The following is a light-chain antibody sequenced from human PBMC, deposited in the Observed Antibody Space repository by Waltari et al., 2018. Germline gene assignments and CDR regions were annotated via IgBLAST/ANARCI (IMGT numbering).Light chain of an antibody. J-gene: IGLJ3*02. CDR3: SSYTSSSTLWV. Sequence: QSALTQPASVSGSPGQSITISCTGTSSDVGGYKYVSWYQQHPGKAPKLMIYDVSNRPSGVSNRVSGSKSGNTASLTISGLQAEDEADYYCSSYTSSSTLWVFGGGTKLTVL. CDR1: SSDVGGYKY. V-gene: IGLV2-14*03. CDR2: DVS.